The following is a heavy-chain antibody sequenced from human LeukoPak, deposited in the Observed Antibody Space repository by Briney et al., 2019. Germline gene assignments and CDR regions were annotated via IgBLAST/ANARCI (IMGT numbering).Heavy chain of an antibody. CDR3: ATSGGTLGPTNYFAY. V-gene: IGHV4-34*08. Sequence: PGGPLRLSCAASGFTFSSYTMSWIRQPPGKGLERTREINHSGSTNYNPSLKSRVTISVGTSKNQFSLKLSSVTAADTAVYYCATSGGTLGPTNYFAYWGQGTLVTVSS. D-gene: IGHD3-16*01. CDR2: INHSGST. J-gene: IGHJ4*02. CDR1: GFTFSSYT.